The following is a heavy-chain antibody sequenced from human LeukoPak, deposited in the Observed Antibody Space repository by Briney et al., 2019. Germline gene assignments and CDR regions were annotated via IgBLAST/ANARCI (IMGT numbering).Heavy chain of an antibody. J-gene: IGHJ4*02. CDR2: INPSGGST. Sequence: ASVKVSCKASGYTFTSYYMHWVRQAPGQGLEWMGIINPSGGSTSYAQKFQGRVTMTRDMSTSTVYMELSSLRCEDTAVYYCAREGGSSGSFDSWGQGTLVTVSS. CDR3: AREGGSSGSFDS. V-gene: IGHV1-46*01. D-gene: IGHD6-19*01. CDR1: GYTFTSYY.